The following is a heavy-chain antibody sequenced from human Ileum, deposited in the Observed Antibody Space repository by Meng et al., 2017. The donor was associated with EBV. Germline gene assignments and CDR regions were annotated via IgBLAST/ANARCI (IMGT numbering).Heavy chain of an antibody. V-gene: IGHV4-4*02. Sequence: QVDLQESGPRLVKPSGTVSLTCAVSGGSIIRSKWWSWVRQSPGTGLEWIGEIYHHGTTNYNPSLKSRVTISVDTSKNKFFLNLTSLTAADTAVYYCARDRGSYNVIDYWGQGTLVTVSS. CDR1: GGSIIRSKW. CDR2: IYHHGTT. J-gene: IGHJ4*02. CDR3: ARDRGSYNVIDY. D-gene: IGHD1-26*01.